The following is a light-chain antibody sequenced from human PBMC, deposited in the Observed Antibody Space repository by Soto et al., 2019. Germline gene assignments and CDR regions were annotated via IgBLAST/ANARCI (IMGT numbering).Light chain of an antibody. CDR1: QSITNY. CDR2: DVS. Sequence: EVVLTQSPATLSLSTGEGATLSCRARQSITNYLAWYQQKPGQAPRLLIYDVSNRATGIPARFSGSGSGTDFTLTISSLEPEDCAVYYCQQRSNWPQIPFAQRTRLEVK. J-gene: IGKJ5*01. V-gene: IGKV3-11*01. CDR3: QQRSNWPQIP.